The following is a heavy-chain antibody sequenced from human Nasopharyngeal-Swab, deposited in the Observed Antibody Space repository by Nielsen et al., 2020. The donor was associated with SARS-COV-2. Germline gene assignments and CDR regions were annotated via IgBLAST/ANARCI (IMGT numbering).Heavy chain of an antibody. CDR3: ARLGRSEAAAGSYNWFDP. Sequence: SKTLSLTCAVYGGSLSGYYWSWIRQPPGKGLEWIGEINHSGGTNYNPSLKSRVTISVDTSKIQFSLRLSSVTAADTAVYYCARLGRSEAAAGSYNWFDPWGQGTLVTVSS. J-gene: IGHJ5*02. D-gene: IGHD6-13*01. CDR1: GGSLSGYY. CDR2: INHSGGT. V-gene: IGHV4-34*01.